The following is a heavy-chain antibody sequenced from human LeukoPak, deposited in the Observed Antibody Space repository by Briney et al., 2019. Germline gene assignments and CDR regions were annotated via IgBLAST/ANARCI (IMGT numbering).Heavy chain of an antibody. CDR2: IGRSGSNI. Sequence: GGSLRLSCAASGFTVSSNYMSWVRQAPGKGLEWVSYIGRSGSNIYYTDSVKGRFTISRDNAKNSLYLQMNSLRAEDTAVYYCARDRHEWLLLRRDAFDIWGQGTMVTVSS. V-gene: IGHV3-11*01. CDR3: ARDRHEWLLLRRDAFDI. CDR1: GFTVSSNY. D-gene: IGHD3-22*01. J-gene: IGHJ3*02.